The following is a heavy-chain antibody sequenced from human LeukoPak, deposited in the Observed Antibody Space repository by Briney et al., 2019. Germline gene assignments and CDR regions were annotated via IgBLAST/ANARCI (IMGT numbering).Heavy chain of an antibody. CDR3: ARSGIAARPQRYNWFDP. D-gene: IGHD6-6*01. CDR2: IYYSGST. J-gene: IGHJ5*02. Sequence: PSETLSLTCTVSGGSISSSSYYWGWIRQPPGKGLEWIGSIYYSGSTYYNPSLKSRVTISVDTSKNQFSLKLSSVTAADTAVYYCARSGIAARPQRYNWFDPWGQGTLVTVSS. V-gene: IGHV4-39*01. CDR1: GGSISSSSYY.